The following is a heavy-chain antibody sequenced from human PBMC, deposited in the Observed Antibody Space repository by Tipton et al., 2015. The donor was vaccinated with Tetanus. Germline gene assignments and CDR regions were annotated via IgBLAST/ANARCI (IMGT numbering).Heavy chain of an antibody. CDR1: GFTFSSYG. CDR3: AKVSGGYDLYYYYGMDV. V-gene: IGHV3-33*06. CDR2: ISYDGSNK. Sequence: RSLRLSCAASGFTFSSYGMHWVRQAPGKGLEWVAVISYDGSNKYYADSVKGRFTISRDNSKNTLYLQMNSLRAEDTAVYYCAKVSGGYDLYYYYGMDVWGQGTTVTVSS. J-gene: IGHJ6*02. D-gene: IGHD5-12*01.